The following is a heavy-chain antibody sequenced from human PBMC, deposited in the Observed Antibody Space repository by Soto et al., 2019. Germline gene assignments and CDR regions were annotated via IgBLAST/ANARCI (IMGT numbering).Heavy chain of an antibody. CDR3: ARRYCSSTSCYSHFLQYWFDP. CDR1: GYSFTSYW. J-gene: IGHJ5*02. Sequence: PGESLKLSCKGSGYSFTSYWIGWVRQMPGKGLEWMGIIYPGDSDTRYSPSFQGQVTISADKSTSTAYLQWSSLKASDTAMYYCARRYCSSTSCYSHFLQYWFDPWGQGTLVTVSS. D-gene: IGHD2-2*02. V-gene: IGHV5-51*01. CDR2: IYPGDSDT.